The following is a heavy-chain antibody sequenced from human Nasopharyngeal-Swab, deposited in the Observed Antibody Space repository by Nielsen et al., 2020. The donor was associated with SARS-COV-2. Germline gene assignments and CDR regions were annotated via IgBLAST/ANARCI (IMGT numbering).Heavy chain of an antibody. CDR3: TSQTYYYDSSETLYYYYMDV. V-gene: IGHV3-49*04. J-gene: IGHJ6*03. CDR1: GFTFGNYS. CDR2: IRSKTYGETT. D-gene: IGHD3-22*01. Sequence: GGSLRLSCTGSGFTFGNYSMNWVRQAPGKGLEWVGFIRSKTYGETTDYAASVKGRFTISRDDSKSIAYLQMNSLSTEDTAVYYCTSQTYYYDSSETLYYYYMDVWGKGTTVTVSS.